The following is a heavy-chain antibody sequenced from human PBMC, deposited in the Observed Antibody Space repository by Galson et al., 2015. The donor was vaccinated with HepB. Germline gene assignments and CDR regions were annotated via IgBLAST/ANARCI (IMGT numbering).Heavy chain of an antibody. Sequence: SLTCAVYGGSLRGDYWSWIRQSPGKGLEWIGEISHNGGTNNNPSLESRVTISLDRSKKQFSLKLRSVTAADTAVYFCVRLKVTEDRGNWFDPWGQGTLVTISS. CDR3: VRLKVTEDRGNWFDP. CDR2: ISHNGGT. CDR1: GGSLRGDY. J-gene: IGHJ5*02. D-gene: IGHD2-21*02. V-gene: IGHV4-34*01.